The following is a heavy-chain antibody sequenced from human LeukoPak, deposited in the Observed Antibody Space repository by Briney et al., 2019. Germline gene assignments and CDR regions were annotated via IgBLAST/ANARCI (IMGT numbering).Heavy chain of an antibody. CDR1: GYTFTGYY. CDR2: ISPNSGGT. CDR3: ARDRIQLWSETDY. D-gene: IGHD5-18*01. J-gene: IGHJ4*02. Sequence: ASVKVSCKASGYTFTGYYMHWVRQAPGQGLEWMGWISPNSGGTNYAQKFQDRVTMTRDTSISTAYMELSRLRSDDTAVYYCARDRIQLWSETDYWGQGTLVTVSS. V-gene: IGHV1-2*02.